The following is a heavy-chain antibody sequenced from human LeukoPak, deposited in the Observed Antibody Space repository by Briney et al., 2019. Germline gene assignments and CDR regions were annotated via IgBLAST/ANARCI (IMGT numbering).Heavy chain of an antibody. CDR1: GFTFSSYW. J-gene: IGHJ4*02. D-gene: IGHD3-10*01. CDR2: IKQDGSEK. V-gene: IGHV3-7*01. Sequence: GGSLRLACAASGFTFSSYWMSWVRQAPGKGLEWVANIKQDGSEKYYVDSVKGRFTISRDNAKNSLYLQMNSLRAEDTAVYYCARDQRRRGFGEFDYWGQGTLATVSS. CDR3: ARDQRRRGFGEFDY.